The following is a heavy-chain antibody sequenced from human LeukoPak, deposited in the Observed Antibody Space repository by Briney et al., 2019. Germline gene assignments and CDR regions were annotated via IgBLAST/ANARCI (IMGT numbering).Heavy chain of an antibody. V-gene: IGHV3-9*03. Sequence: GGSLRLSCAASGFTFDDYAMHWVRQAPGKGLEWVSGISWNSGSIGYADSVKGRFTISRDNAKNSLFLQMNSLRAEDMALYYCAKDAKGGGYFYYFDYWGQGTLVTVSS. CDR1: GFTFDDYA. CDR3: AKDAKGGGYFYYFDY. D-gene: IGHD1-26*01. J-gene: IGHJ4*02. CDR2: ISWNSGSI.